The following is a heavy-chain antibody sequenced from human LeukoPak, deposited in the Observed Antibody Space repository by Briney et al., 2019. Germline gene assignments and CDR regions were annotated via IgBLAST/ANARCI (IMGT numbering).Heavy chain of an antibody. Sequence: PGGSLRLSCAASGFTFSSYGMSWVRQAPGKGLEWVSAISGSGGSTYYADSVKGRFTISRDNSKNTLYLQMNSLRADDTAVYYCARDPSHLWFGELSYYFDYWGQGTLVTVSS. CDR3: ARDPSHLWFGELSYYFDY. V-gene: IGHV3-23*01. D-gene: IGHD3-10*01. CDR2: ISGSGGST. CDR1: GFTFSSYG. J-gene: IGHJ4*02.